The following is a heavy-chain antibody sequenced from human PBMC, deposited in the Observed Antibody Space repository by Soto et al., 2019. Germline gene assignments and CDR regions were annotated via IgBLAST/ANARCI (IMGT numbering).Heavy chain of an antibody. D-gene: IGHD2-15*01. CDR3: ARVGGQSYYAMDV. CDR2: ISTYNGNT. Sequence: SVKVSCKTSGYTFTSYGITWVRQAPGQGLEWMGWISTYNGNTNYAQKLQDRVTMTTDTSTSTAYMELWSLRSDDTAVYYCARVGGQSYYAMDVWGQGTTVTVSS. J-gene: IGHJ6*02. V-gene: IGHV1-18*01. CDR1: GYTFTSYG.